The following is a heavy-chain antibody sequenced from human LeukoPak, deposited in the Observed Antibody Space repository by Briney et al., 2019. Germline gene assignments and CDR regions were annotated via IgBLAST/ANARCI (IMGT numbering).Heavy chain of an antibody. V-gene: IGHV3-23*01. CDR1: GFTFSSYA. Sequence: GGSLRLSCAASGFTFSSYAMTWVRQAPGKGLEWVSAISGSGGSTYYADSVKGRFTISRDNSKNTLYLQMNSLRAEDTAVYYCAREVLGIYYYDFWSGYYRYFDYWGQGTLVTVSS. CDR2: ISGSGGST. J-gene: IGHJ4*02. CDR3: AREVLGIYYYDFWSGYYRYFDY. D-gene: IGHD3-3*01.